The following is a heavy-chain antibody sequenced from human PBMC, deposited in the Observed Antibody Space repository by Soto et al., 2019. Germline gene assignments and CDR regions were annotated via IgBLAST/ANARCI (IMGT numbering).Heavy chain of an antibody. CDR2: IQDGGSI. CDR3: ARGEGSGSNALGH. Sequence: GGSLRLSCAASGFTFSSYWMSWVRQAPGKGLEWVAVIQDGGSISYADSVSDRFTISRDNAKNTVFLEMNSLRPEDTAVYFCARGEGSGSNALGHWGQGTLVTVSS. CDR1: GFTFSSYW. D-gene: IGHD3-16*01. V-gene: IGHV3-66*01. J-gene: IGHJ4*02.